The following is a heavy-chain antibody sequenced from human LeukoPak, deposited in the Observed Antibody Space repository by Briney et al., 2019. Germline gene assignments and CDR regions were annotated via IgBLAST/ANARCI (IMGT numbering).Heavy chain of an antibody. V-gene: IGHV3-23*01. CDR2: ISGSGGST. D-gene: IGHD3-10*01. Sequence: GGSLRLSCAASGFTFSSFAMSWVRQAPGKGLEWVSVISGSGGSTYYADSVKGRFTISRDNSKNTLYLQMNSLRAEDPAVYYCAKENYYGSGSLRYYYGMDVWGQGTTVTVSS. J-gene: IGHJ6*02. CDR1: GFTFSSFA. CDR3: AKENYYGSGSLRYYYGMDV.